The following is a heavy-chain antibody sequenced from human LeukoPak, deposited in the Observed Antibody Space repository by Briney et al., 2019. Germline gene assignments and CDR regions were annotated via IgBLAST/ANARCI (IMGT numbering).Heavy chain of an antibody. Sequence: ASVKVSCKDSGYTFTGYYLHWVRQAPGQGLEWMGWIDPNSGGTNYGQKFQGRVTMTRDTSITTAYMELNRLRSDDTAVYYCARYGTSDTSGYYYGHWGQGTLVTVSS. CDR1: GYTFTGYY. CDR2: IDPNSGGT. J-gene: IGHJ4*02. D-gene: IGHD3-22*01. CDR3: ARYGTSDTSGYYYGH. V-gene: IGHV1-2*02.